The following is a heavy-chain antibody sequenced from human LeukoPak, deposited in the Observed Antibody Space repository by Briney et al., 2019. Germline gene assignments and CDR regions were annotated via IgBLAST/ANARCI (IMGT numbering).Heavy chain of an antibody. V-gene: IGHV1-2*02. Sequence: ASLKVSCKSSGYTFTDHYIQWVRQAPGQGLEWMGWINPNTGGTNYAQKFQGRVTMTKDTSISTAYMELSRLRSDDTAMYYCARDRGIAVASTPDYWGQGTLVTVSS. J-gene: IGHJ4*02. D-gene: IGHD6-19*01. CDR2: INPNTGGT. CDR1: GYTFTDHY. CDR3: ARDRGIAVASTPDY.